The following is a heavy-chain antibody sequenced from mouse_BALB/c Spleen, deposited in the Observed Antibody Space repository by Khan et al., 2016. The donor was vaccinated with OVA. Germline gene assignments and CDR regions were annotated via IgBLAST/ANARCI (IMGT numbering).Heavy chain of an antibody. D-gene: IGHD2-2*01. CDR2: INTHSGVP. J-gene: IGHJ1*01. CDR3: AGGYGYGWYFDV. V-gene: IGHV9-4*02. CDR1: GYTFTTAG. Sequence: QIQLVQSGPELKKPGETVRISCKASGYTFTTAGMQWVQKMPGKGLKWIGWINTHSGVPKYAEDFKGRFAFSLETSASTAYLQITNLKTEDTATFFGAGGYGYGWYFDVWGAGTTVTVSS.